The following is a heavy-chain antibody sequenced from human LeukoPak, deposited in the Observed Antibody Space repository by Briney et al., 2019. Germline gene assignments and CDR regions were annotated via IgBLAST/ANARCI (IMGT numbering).Heavy chain of an antibody. V-gene: IGHV1-2*02. CDR2: INPNSGGT. J-gene: IGHJ3*02. CDR1: GYTFTGYY. D-gene: IGHD3-22*01. CDR3: ARDPEYYYDSSGPGAFDI. Sequence: ASVKVSCKASGYTFTGYYMHWVRQAPGQGLEWMGWINPNSGGTNYAQKFQGRVTITTDESTSTAYMELSSLRSEDTAVYYCARDPEYYYDSSGPGAFDIWGQGTMVTVSS.